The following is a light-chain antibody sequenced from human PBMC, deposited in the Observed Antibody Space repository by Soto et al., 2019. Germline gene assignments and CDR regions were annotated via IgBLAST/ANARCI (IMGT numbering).Light chain of an antibody. V-gene: IGKV1-27*01. J-gene: IGKJ2*01. CDR1: QGISNY. CDR2: AAS. Sequence: DIQMTQSPSSLSASVGDRVTITCRASQGISNYLAWYQQKPGKVPKLLIYAASTLQSGVPSRFIGGGSGTDFTLTIRSQQPEDAATYYCQKYVDAPKTFGQGTKVEIK. CDR3: QKYVDAPKT.